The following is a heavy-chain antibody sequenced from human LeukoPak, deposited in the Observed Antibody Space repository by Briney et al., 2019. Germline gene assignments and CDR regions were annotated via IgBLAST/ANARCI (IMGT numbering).Heavy chain of an antibody. CDR1: GYTFTGYF. CDR3: ARGDWAPEY. CDR2: INPNTGGT. J-gene: IGHJ4*02. D-gene: IGHD3-9*01. Sequence: ASVKVSCKASGYTFTGYFVHWVRQAPGQGLQWMGWINPNTGGTNYAQKFQGRVTMTRDTSISTAYMELSRLRSDDTAVYYCARGDWAPEYWGQGTLVTVSS. V-gene: IGHV1-2*02.